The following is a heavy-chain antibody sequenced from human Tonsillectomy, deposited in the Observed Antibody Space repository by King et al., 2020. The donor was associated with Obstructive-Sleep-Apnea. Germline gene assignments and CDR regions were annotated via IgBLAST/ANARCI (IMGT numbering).Heavy chain of an antibody. CDR2: IYDSGRT. CDR1: GDSVSSASYY. CDR3: AVRYFKFISHTHSGKDV. J-gene: IGHJ6*02. D-gene: IGHD3-9*01. V-gene: IGHV4-39*01. Sequence: LQLQESGPGLVKPSGTLSLTCTVSGDSVSSASYYWGCLRQPPGKGLEWVGSIYDSGRTYYNPSLKSGLTISMDTAKNQFSLRLSSVAAADTAVYYCAVRYFKFISHTHSGKDVWGQGTTVTVSS.